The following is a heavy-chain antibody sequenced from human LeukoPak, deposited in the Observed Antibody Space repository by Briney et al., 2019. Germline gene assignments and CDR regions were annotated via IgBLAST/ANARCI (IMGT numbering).Heavy chain of an antibody. V-gene: IGHV3-7*01. Sequence: GGSLRLSCAASGFTFSSYSKNWVSQAPGKGLEWVANIKQDGSEKYYVDSVKGRFTISRDNAKNSLYLQMTSLRAEDTAVYYCARQEWYSSGWYLPYWGQGTLVTVSS. D-gene: IGHD6-19*01. CDR3: ARQEWYSSGWYLPY. J-gene: IGHJ4*02. CDR1: GFTFSSYS. CDR2: IKQDGSEK.